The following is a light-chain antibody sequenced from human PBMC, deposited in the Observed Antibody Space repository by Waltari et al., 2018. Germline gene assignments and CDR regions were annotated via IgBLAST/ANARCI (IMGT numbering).Light chain of an antibody. Sequence: QSVLTQPPSASGTPGQRVTISCSGSNSNIGSNTVNWYQQFPGTAPKLLIYSNNRRPSGVPDRFSGSKSGTSASLAISGLQSEDEADYYCAAWDDSLNGNVFGSGTKVTAL. V-gene: IGLV1-44*01. CDR2: SNN. J-gene: IGLJ6*01. CDR3: AAWDDSLNGNV. CDR1: NSNIGSNT.